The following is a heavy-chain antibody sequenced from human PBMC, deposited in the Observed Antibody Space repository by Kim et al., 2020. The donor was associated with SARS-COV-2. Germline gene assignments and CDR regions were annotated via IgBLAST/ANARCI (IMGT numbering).Heavy chain of an antibody. CDR3: ARDRDYGDLYFDY. D-gene: IGHD4-17*01. V-gene: IGHV3-33*01. Sequence: YAESVKGRFTISRDNSKNTLYLQMNSLRAEDTAVYYCARDRDYGDLYFDYWGQGTLVTVSS. J-gene: IGHJ4*02.